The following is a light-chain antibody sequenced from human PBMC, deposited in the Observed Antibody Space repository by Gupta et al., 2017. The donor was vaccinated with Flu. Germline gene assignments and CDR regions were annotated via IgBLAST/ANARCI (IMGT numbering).Light chain of an antibody. V-gene: IGLV1-51*02. Sequence: KVTISCSGNSSKIGNNYVSWYQHRPGTAPNHLIYENNKRPSVIPDRFSGSKSGTSATLGITGLQTGEEADYYCETWDNTLSGGVFGGGTTLTVL. J-gene: IGLJ2*01. CDR3: ETWDNTLSGGV. CDR1: SSKIGNNY. CDR2: ENN.